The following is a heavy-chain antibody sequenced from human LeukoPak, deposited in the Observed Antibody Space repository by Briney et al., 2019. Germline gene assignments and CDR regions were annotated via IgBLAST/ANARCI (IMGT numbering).Heavy chain of an antibody. D-gene: IGHD2-2*01. CDR3: ARTAYCSSPNCPPGDC. Sequence: GGSLRLSCAASGFTFSSYGMHWVRQAPGKGLEWVAVISYDGSNKYYADSVKGRFTISRDNPKNTLYLQMNSLRVEDTAVYHCARTAYCSSPNCPPGDCWGQGTLVTVSS. CDR2: ISYDGSNK. CDR1: GFTFSSYG. V-gene: IGHV3-30*03. J-gene: IGHJ4*02.